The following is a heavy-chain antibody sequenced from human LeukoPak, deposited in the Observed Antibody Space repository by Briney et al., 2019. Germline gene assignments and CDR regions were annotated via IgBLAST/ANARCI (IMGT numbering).Heavy chain of an antibody. V-gene: IGHV3-23*01. CDR2: ISGSGGST. J-gene: IGHJ3*02. D-gene: IGHD4-17*01. Sequence: SGGSLRLSCAASGFTFRNYAMSWVRQAPGKGLEWVSAISGSGGSTYYADSVKGRFTISRDNSKNTLYLQMNSLRAEDTAVYYCARDYYGDYETTPDDAFDIWGQGTMVTVSS. CDR1: GFTFRNYA. CDR3: ARDYYGDYETTPDDAFDI.